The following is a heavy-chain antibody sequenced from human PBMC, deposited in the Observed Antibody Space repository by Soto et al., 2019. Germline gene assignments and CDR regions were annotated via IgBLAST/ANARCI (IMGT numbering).Heavy chain of an antibody. V-gene: IGHV5-51*01. Sequence: PGESLKISCKGSGYNFATSWIGWVRQMPGKGLEWMGIIYPGDSNTRYSPSFEGQVTISADRSINTAYLQWSSLKASDTAMYYCAVSTKGSDWYNYYYYALDVWGQGTTVTVSS. J-gene: IGHJ6*02. CDR3: AVSTKGSDWYNYYYYALDV. D-gene: IGHD6-13*01. CDR2: IYPGDSNT. CDR1: GYNFATSW.